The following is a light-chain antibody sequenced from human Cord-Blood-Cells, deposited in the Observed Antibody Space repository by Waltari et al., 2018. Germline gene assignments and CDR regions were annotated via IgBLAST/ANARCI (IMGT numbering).Light chain of an antibody. CDR3: QQYYSTPIT. J-gene: IGKJ5*01. CDR1: QSVLYSSNNKNY. CDR2: WAS. V-gene: IGKV4-1*01. Sequence: DIVMTQSPDSLAVSLGERATINCKSSQSVLYSSNNKNYLAWYQQKPGQPPKLLIYWASTRDSGVPYRFSGSGSGTDFTLTFSSLRAEDVAVYYCQQYYSTPITFGQGTRLEIK.